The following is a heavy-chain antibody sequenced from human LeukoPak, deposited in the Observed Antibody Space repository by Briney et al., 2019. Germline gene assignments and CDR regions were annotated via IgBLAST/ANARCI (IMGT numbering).Heavy chain of an antibody. Sequence: GGSLRLSCAASGFTFSSYSMNWVRQAPGKGLEWVSYISSSSSTIYYADSVKGRFTISRDNAKNSLYLQMHSLRDEDTAVYYCAREPGELWLPVLFDHWGQGTLVTVSS. V-gene: IGHV3-48*02. CDR3: AREPGELWLPVLFDH. CDR1: GFTFSSYS. CDR2: ISSSSSTI. D-gene: IGHD5-18*01. J-gene: IGHJ4*02.